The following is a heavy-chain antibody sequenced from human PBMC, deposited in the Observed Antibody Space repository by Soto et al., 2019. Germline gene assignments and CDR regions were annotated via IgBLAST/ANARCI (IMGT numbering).Heavy chain of an antibody. V-gene: IGHV3-21*01. CDR3: AREAVVGVIAGWFNP. J-gene: IGHJ5*02. Sequence: EVQLVDSGGGLDKAGGSLRLSCAASGFTFSTYSMNWVRQAPGKGLEWVSSISNYNNYIYYADSVKGRFTISRDNAKNSLYLQMNSLRAEDTAVYYCAREAVVGVIAGWFNPWGQGTLVTVSS. CDR1: GFTFSTYS. D-gene: IGHD3-3*01. CDR2: ISNYNNYI.